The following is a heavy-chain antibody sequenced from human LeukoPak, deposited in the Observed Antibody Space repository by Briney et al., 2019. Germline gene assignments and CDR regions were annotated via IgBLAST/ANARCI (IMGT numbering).Heavy chain of an antibody. CDR1: GFTFSSYS. CDR2: ISSSSSYI. V-gene: IGHV3-21*01. Sequence: GGSLRLSCAASGFTFSSYSMNWVRQAPGKGLEWVSSISSSSSYIYYADSVKGRFTISRDNAKNALYLQMNSLRAEDTAVYDCARSRITMVRGTPSHYYYYYGMDVWGKGTTVTVSS. J-gene: IGHJ6*04. CDR3: ARSRITMVRGTPSHYYYYYGMDV. D-gene: IGHD3-10*01.